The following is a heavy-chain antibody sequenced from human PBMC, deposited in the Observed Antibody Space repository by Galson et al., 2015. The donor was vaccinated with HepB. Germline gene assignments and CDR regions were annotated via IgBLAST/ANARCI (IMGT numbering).Heavy chain of an antibody. CDR2: ISAYNGNT. V-gene: IGHV1-18*01. J-gene: IGHJ6*02. CDR3: ARDHYYYDSSGYSRSNAPVYYYYGMDV. Sequence: SVKVSCKASGYTFTSYGISWVRQAPGQGLEWMGWISAYNGNTNYAQKLQGRVTMTTDTSTSTAYMELRSLRSDDTAVYYCARDHYYYDSSGYSRSNAPVYYYYGMDVWGQGTTVTVSS. CDR1: GYTFTSYG. D-gene: IGHD3-22*01.